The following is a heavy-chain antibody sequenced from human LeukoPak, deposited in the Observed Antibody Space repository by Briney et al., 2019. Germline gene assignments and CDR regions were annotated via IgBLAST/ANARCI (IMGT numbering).Heavy chain of an antibody. CDR3: ARSVSDY. J-gene: IGHJ4*02. Sequence: ASVKVSCKASGYTFTSYAMHWVRQAPGQRLEWMGWINAGNGNTKCSQKFQGRVTITRDTSASTAYMELSGLRSEDTAVYYCARSVSDYWGQGTLVTVSS. V-gene: IGHV1-3*01. CDR2: INAGNGNT. CDR1: GYTFTSYA.